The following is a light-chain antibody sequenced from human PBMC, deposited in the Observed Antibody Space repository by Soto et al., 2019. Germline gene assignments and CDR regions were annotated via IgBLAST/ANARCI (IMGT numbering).Light chain of an antibody. Sequence: QSVLTQPPSASGTPGQRVTIPCSGSSSNIGRNTVNWYQRLPGAARRLLVYRNNQRPSGVPDRFSGSKSGTSASLAISGLQSEDEADYYCATSDDSLSGVEFGGGTQLTVL. V-gene: IGLV1-44*01. CDR1: SSNIGRNT. J-gene: IGLJ3*02. CDR3: ATSDDSLSGVE. CDR2: RNN.